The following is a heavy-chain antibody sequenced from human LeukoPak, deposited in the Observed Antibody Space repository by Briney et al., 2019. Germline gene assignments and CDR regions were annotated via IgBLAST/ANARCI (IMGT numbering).Heavy chain of an antibody. D-gene: IGHD7-27*01. CDR3: ARSSNWGYYFDC. V-gene: IGHV4-30-2*01. Sequence: SETLSLTCAVSGGSISSGGYSWRWLRQPPEKGLEWIGYIYHSGSPYYNPSLKSRVTISVDRSKNQFSLKLSSVTAADTAVYYCARSSNWGYYFDCWGQGTLVTVSS. J-gene: IGHJ4*02. CDR1: GGSISSGGYS. CDR2: IYHSGSP.